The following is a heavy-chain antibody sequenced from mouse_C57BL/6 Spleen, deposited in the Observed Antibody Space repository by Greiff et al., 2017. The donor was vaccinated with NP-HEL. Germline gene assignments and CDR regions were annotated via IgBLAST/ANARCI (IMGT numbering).Heavy chain of an antibody. CDR1: GFTFSSYA. V-gene: IGHV5-4*03. D-gene: IGHD2-3*01. Sequence: EVKLMESGGGLVKPGGSLKLSCAASGFTFSSYAMSWVHQTPEKRLEWVATISDGGSYTYYPDNVKGRFTISRDNAKNNLYLQMSHLKSEDTAMYYCARGYDLDYWGQGTTLTVSS. J-gene: IGHJ2*01. CDR2: ISDGGSYT. CDR3: ARGYDLDY.